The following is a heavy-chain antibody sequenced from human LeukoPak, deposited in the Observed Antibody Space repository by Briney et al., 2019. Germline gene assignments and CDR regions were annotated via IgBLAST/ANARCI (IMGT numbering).Heavy chain of an antibody. D-gene: IGHD3-22*01. J-gene: IGHJ4*02. CDR2: IIPILGIA. Sequence: SVKVSCKASGCTFISYAISWVRQAPGQGLEWMGRIIPILGIANYAQKFQGRVTITADKSTSTAYMELSSLRSEDTAVYYCARGGPYYDSSGYYLGYWGQGTLVTVSS. CDR1: GCTFISYA. CDR3: ARGGPYYDSSGYYLGY. V-gene: IGHV1-69*04.